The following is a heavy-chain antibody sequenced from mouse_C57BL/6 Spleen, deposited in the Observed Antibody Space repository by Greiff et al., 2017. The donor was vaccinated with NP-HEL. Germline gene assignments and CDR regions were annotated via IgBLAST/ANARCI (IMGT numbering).Heavy chain of an antibody. J-gene: IGHJ4*01. V-gene: IGHV1-80*01. CDR3: ARYEADGAVYY. D-gene: IGHD2-3*01. CDR2: IYPGDGDT. Sequence: VQLQQSGAELVKPGASVKISCKASGYAFSSNWMNWVKQRPGKGLEWIGQIYPGDGDTNYNGKFKGKATLTADKSSRTAYMQLSSLTSEDSAVYFCARYEADGAVYYSSQVTSVTVSS. CDR1: GYAFSSNW.